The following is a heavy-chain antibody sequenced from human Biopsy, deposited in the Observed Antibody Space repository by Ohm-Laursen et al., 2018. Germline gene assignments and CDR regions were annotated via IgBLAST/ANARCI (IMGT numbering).Heavy chain of an antibody. J-gene: IGHJ5*02. CDR3: ASDRDSSGSFRWNH. Sequence: SLRLSCAASGFTFNSHEMNWVRQAPGKGLEWVAVIWYDGSKKYYADSVKGRFTITRDNSKNTLYLQMNSLRAEDTAVYYCASDRDSSGSFRWNHWGQGTLVTVSS. D-gene: IGHD6-19*01. CDR2: IWYDGSKK. V-gene: IGHV3-33*08. CDR1: GFTFNSHE.